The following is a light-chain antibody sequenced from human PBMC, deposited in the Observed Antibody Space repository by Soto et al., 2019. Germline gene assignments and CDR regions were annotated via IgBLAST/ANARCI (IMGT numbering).Light chain of an antibody. CDR2: GAS. J-gene: IGKJ5*01. CDR1: QSVSSSY. Sequence: EIVLTQSPGTLCLSPGERATLSCIASQSVSSSYLAWYQQKPGQAPRPLIYGASSRATGIPDRFSGSGSGTDFTLTISRLEPEDFAVYYCQQYGSSPSITFGQGTRLEIK. CDR3: QQYGSSPSIT. V-gene: IGKV3-20*01.